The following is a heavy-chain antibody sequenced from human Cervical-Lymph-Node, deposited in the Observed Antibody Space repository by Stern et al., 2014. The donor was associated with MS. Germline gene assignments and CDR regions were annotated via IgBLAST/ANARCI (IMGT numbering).Heavy chain of an antibody. Sequence: EVQLVESGGDLVQPGGSLRLSCAASGFTFSSYAMSWVRQAPGKGLEWVSAISTAGGNTYYADSVKGRFTISRDNSKNTLYLQMNSLRPEDTALYYCAKDGLGVYYGMDVWGQGTTVTVSS. V-gene: IGHV3-23*04. CDR1: GFTFSSYA. CDR2: ISTAGGNT. D-gene: IGHD3-16*01. CDR3: AKDGLGVYYGMDV. J-gene: IGHJ6*02.